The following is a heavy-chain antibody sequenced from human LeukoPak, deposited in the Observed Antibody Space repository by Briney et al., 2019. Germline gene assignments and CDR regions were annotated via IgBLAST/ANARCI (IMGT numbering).Heavy chain of an antibody. D-gene: IGHD1-26*01. J-gene: IGHJ4*02. V-gene: IGHV3-23*01. CDR2: IRSNGDTA. CDR3: ARDWSYYFDY. CDR1: GFTFSRIA. Sequence: GGSLRLSCAASGFTFSRIAMTWVRQAPGKGLEWVSTIRSNGDTAYNADSVRGRFATSRDNAKNALYLQLNSLRAEDTAVYYCARDWSYYFDYWGQGTLVTVSS.